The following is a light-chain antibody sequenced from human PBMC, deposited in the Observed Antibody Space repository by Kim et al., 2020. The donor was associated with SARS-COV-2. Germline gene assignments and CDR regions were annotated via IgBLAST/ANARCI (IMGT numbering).Light chain of an antibody. J-gene: IGKJ2*01. V-gene: IGKV1-27*01. Sequence: SASVGDRVTITCRASHGISNSFAWYQQKPGKVPDLLLYTASILQSGVPSRFSGSGSVTVFTLTISSLQPEDVATYYCQQYNSAPFTFGQGTKLEI. CDR2: TAS. CDR3: QQYNSAPFT. CDR1: HGISNS.